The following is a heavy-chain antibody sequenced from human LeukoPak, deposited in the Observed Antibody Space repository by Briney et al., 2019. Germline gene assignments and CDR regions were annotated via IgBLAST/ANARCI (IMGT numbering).Heavy chain of an antibody. Sequence: SETLSLTCTVSGGSISSSTYYWGWIRQPPGKGLEWIGSIYYSGTTYFNPSLKSRVTIFVDTSKNQFSLKLSSVTAADTAVYYCARQGFDSSGSKGWFDPWGQGTLVTVSS. D-gene: IGHD3-22*01. J-gene: IGHJ5*02. CDR2: IYYSGTT. CDR3: ARQGFDSSGSKGWFDP. V-gene: IGHV4-39*01. CDR1: GGSISSSTYY.